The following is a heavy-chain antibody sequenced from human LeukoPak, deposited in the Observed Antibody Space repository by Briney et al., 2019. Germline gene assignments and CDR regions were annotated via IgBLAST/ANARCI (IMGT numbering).Heavy chain of an antibody. CDR1: GFTFRSYL. Sequence: GRSLRLSYAASGFTFRSYLMHWVRQTPGKGLVWVSHINNDGSHTSYADSVKGRFTITRDNAKNTLFLQMNSLRAEDTAVYCCARDGILGSHDCWGQGPLVTVSS. J-gene: IGHJ4*02. CDR2: INNDGSHT. CDR3: ARDGILGSHDC. V-gene: IGHV3-74*01. D-gene: IGHD3-3*02.